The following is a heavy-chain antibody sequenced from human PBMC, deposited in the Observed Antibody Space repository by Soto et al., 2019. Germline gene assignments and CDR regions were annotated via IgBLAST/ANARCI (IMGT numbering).Heavy chain of an antibody. CDR2: IDPADSST. CDR3: ARLEKWYYNYYGLDV. D-gene: IGHD1-26*01. V-gene: IGHV5-10-1*01. Sequence: GASLTISCQGSGDSFTPYLISLVLHMLGKGLEWMGKIDPADSSTNYSPSFQGHITISVDRSINTAHLQFSSLKAADTAVYYCARLEKWYYNYYGLDVWGQGTMVTV. CDR1: GDSFTPYL. J-gene: IGHJ6*02.